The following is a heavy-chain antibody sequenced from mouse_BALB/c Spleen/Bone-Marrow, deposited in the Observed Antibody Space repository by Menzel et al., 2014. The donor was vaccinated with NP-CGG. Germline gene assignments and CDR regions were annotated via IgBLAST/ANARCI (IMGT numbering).Heavy chain of an antibody. J-gene: IGHJ2*01. D-gene: IGHD1-1*01. Sequence: QVQLKDSGPELVTPGVSVKISCKGSGYTFTDYAMHWVKQSHAKSLEWIGVISTYSGNTNYNQKFKGKATMTVDKSSSTAYIELARLTSEDSDLYYCAIYYGNSFFDYWGQRTTLTVS. CDR2: ISTYSGNT. CDR3: AIYYGNSFFDY. CDR1: GYTFTDYA. V-gene: IGHV1-67*01.